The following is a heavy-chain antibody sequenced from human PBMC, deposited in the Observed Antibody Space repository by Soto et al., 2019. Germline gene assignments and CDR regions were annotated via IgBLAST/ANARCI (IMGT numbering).Heavy chain of an antibody. V-gene: IGHV3-30*18. Sequence: QVQLVESGGGVVQPGRSLRLSCAASGFTFRTYGMHWVRQAPGKGLEWLAVISNNGSNKYYADSVKGRFTISRDNSRDTLFLQMNRLRGEDTAIYYSAQVISVDSTSFNFYYSSGLDVWGQGTTVTVSS. CDR2: ISNNGSNK. J-gene: IGHJ6*02. D-gene: IGHD6-6*01. CDR3: AQVISVDSTSFNFYYSSGLDV. CDR1: GFTFRTYG.